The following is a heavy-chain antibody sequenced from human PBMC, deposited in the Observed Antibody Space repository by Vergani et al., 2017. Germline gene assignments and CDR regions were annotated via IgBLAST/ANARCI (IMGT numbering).Heavy chain of an antibody. J-gene: IGHJ4*02. CDR1: GFTFSSYD. D-gene: IGHD3-9*01. CDR3: ARGAYDILTGYYYFDY. Sequence: EVQLVESGGGLVQPGGSLRLSCAASGFTFSSYDMHWVLQATGKGLEWVSAIGTAGDPYYPGSVKGRFTISRENAKNSLYLQMNSLRAGDTAVYYCARGAYDILTGYYYFDYWGQGTLATVSS. V-gene: IGHV3-13*05. CDR2: IGTAGDP.